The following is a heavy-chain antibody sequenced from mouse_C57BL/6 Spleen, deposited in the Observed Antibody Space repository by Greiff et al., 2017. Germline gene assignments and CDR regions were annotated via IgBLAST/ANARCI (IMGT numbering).Heavy chain of an antibody. CDR1: GFSLTSYG. CDR2: IWRGGST. Sequence: VKVVESGPGLVQPSQSLSITCTVSGFSLTSYGVHWVRQSPGKGLEWLGVIWRGGSTDYNAAFMSRLSITKDNSKSQVFFKMNSLQADDTAIYYCAKEDDGYDYAMDYWGQGTSVTVSS. D-gene: IGHD2-3*01. J-gene: IGHJ4*01. CDR3: AKEDDGYDYAMDY. V-gene: IGHV2-5*01.